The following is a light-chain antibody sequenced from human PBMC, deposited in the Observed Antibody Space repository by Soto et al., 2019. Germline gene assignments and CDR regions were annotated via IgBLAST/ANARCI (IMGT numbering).Light chain of an antibody. J-gene: IGLJ1*01. CDR2: DNN. V-gene: IGLV1-51*01. Sequence: QSVLTQPPSVSAAPGQKVTISCSGSSNIGNNYVSWYQQLPGTAPKLLIYDNNKRPSGIPDRFSGSKSGTSATLGITGLQTGDEADYYCGTWDSSLSAYVFGTGTKVTVL. CDR1: SNIGNNY. CDR3: GTWDSSLSAYV.